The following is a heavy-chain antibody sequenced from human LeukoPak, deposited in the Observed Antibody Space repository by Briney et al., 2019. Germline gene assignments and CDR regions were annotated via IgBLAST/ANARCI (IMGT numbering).Heavy chain of an antibody. V-gene: IGHV4-30-4*08. J-gene: IGHJ5*02. Sequence: SQTLSLTCTVSGGSIGSGDYYWSWIRQPPGKGLEWIGYIYYSGSTYYNPSLKSRVTISVDTSKNQFSLKLSSVTAADTAVYYCASFIAAAGTRWFDPWGQGTLVTVSS. CDR3: ASFIAAAGTRWFDP. D-gene: IGHD6-13*01. CDR1: GGSIGSGDYY. CDR2: IYYSGST.